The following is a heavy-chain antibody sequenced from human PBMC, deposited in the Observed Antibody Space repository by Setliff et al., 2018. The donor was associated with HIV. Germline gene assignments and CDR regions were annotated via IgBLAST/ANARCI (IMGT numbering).Heavy chain of an antibody. D-gene: IGHD2-21*02. Sequence: ASVKVSCKASGYTFTNYAIHWVRQAPGQRLEWMGWINPGNGNTKYSQKFQGRVTITRDTSATTAYMELGSLRSEDPAIFYCAREPIGGDDAFDIWGQGTMVTVSS. CDR1: GYTFTNYA. CDR2: INPGNGNT. CDR3: AREPIGGDDAFDI. V-gene: IGHV1-3*01. J-gene: IGHJ3*02.